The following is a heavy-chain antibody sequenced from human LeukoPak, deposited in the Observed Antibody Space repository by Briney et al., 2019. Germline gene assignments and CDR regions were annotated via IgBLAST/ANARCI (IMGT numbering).Heavy chain of an antibody. J-gene: IGHJ1*01. D-gene: IGHD4-17*01. CDR3: AKDRGDYGDYPDL. CDR2: ISSSGGSA. CDR1: GFTFSDYA. Sequence: PGGSLRLSCAASGFTFSDYAMTWVRQAPGKGPDWASTISSSGGSAHSADSVKGRFTSSIDNSKNTLYLHMNSLRAGDTAGFFCAKDRGDYGDYPDLWGQGTLVTVS. V-gene: IGHV3-23*01.